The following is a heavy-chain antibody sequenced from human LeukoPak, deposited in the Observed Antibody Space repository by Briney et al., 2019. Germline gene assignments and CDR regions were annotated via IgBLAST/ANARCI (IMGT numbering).Heavy chain of an antibody. J-gene: IGHJ5*02. CDR1: GGSFSSGSYY. CDR3: ARTPTYCGGDCYYFDP. Sequence: SETLSLTCTVSGGSFSSGSYYWSWIRQPPGKGLEWIGYIYYSGSTNYNPSLKSRVTISVDRSKNQFSLKLSSVTAADTAIYFCARTPTYCGGDCYYFDPWGQGTLVTVSS. V-gene: IGHV4-61*01. D-gene: IGHD2-21*02. CDR2: IYYSGST.